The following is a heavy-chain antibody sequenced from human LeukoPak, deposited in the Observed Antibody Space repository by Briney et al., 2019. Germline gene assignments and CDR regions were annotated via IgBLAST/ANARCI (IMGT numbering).Heavy chain of an antibody. J-gene: IGHJ4*02. CDR2: ISSSSIYI. D-gene: IGHD5-24*01. CDR1: GFTFSSYS. V-gene: IGHV3-21*01. Sequence: GGSLRLSCAASGFTFSSYSMNWVRQAPGKGLEWVSSISSSSIYIYYADSLKGRFTISRDNAKNSLYLQMNSLRAEDTAVYYCAKDREDSTISTVRDGYNYGINYWGQGTLVTVSS. CDR3: AKDREDSTISTVRDGYNYGINY.